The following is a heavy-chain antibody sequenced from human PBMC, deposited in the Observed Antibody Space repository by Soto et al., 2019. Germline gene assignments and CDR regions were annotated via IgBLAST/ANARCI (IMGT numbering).Heavy chain of an antibody. J-gene: IGHJ4*02. CDR1: GGSISSYH. CDR2: IYYGRST. D-gene: IGHD2-15*01. CDR3: ARRGSSPGSWYFDY. Sequence: TLSLTCIVSGGSISSYHWSWIRQPPGKGLEWIGYIYYGRSTNYNPSLESRVTISVDTSKNQFSLKLSSVTAADTAFYYCARRGSSPGSWYFDYWGQGTLVTVSS. V-gene: IGHV4-59*01.